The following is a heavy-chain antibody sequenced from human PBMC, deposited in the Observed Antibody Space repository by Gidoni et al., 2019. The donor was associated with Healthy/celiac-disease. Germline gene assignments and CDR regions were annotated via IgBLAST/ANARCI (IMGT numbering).Heavy chain of an antibody. D-gene: IGHD2-15*01. Sequence: EVQLLESGGGLVQPGGSLRLSCSASGFTVSSCAISWVRQAPGKGLEWVSAISCSCGSTYYADSVKGRFTISRDNSKNTLYLQMNSLRAEDTAVYYCAKTRGDIVVVASYLDYWGQGTLVTVSS. V-gene: IGHV3-23*01. CDR3: AKTRGDIVVVASYLDY. J-gene: IGHJ4*02. CDR1: GFTVSSCA. CDR2: ISCSCGST.